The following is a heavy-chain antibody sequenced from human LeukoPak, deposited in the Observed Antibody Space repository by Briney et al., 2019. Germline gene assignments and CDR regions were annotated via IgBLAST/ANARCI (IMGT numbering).Heavy chain of an antibody. J-gene: IGHJ4*02. D-gene: IGHD4-17*01. CDR3: ARAPRGDYGGDYFDY. CDR1: GYTFTSYG. V-gene: IGHV1-18*01. Sequence: ASVKVSCKASGYTFTSYGISWVRQAPGQGLEWMGGISAYNGNTNYAQKLQGRVTMTTDTSTSTAYMELRSLRSDDTAVYYCARAPRGDYGGDYFDYWGQGTLVTVSS. CDR2: ISAYNGNT.